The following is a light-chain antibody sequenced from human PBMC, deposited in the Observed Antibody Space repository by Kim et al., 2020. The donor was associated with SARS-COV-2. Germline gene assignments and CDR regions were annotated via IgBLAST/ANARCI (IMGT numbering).Light chain of an antibody. CDR3: QQYNDWPWT. V-gene: IGKV3-15*01. Sequence: EIVMTQSPATLSVSPGEGVTLSCRASQSISTNLGWYQQKPGQSPRLLIYTASTRATGIPARFSGSGSGTEFTLTISSLQSEDFAVYCCQQYNDWPWTFGQGTKVEIK. CDR1: QSISTN. CDR2: TAS. J-gene: IGKJ1*01.